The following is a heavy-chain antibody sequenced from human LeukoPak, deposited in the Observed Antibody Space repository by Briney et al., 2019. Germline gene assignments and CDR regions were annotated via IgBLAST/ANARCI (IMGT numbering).Heavy chain of an antibody. V-gene: IGHV3-21*01. D-gene: IGHD1-1*01. CDR1: GFTFSTYS. Sequence: GGSLRLSCAASGFTFSTYSMNWVRQAPGKGLEWVSIISSGSSSIFYADSLKGRFTISRDNAKNSLYLQMNSLRAEDTAVYYCARGGAGRTEDDVFDIWGQGTMVTVSS. J-gene: IGHJ3*02. CDR3: ARGGAGRTEDDVFDI. CDR2: ISSGSSSI.